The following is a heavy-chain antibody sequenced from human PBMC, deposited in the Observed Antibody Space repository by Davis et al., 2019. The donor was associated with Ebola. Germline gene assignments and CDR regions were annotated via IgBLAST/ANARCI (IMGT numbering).Heavy chain of an antibody. CDR3: ARDNTGDDRWFDP. D-gene: IGHD2-8*02. Sequence: PSETLSLTCNVSGGPIMTGDDFWTWIRQHPGKGLEWIGYIEYSGSAYYNPSLKSRVTMSVDTSKNQFSLNLASVTASDTAVYYCARDNTGDDRWFDPWGQGTQVTVSS. V-gene: IGHV4-31*03. CDR2: IEYSGSA. J-gene: IGHJ5*02. CDR1: GGPIMTGDDF.